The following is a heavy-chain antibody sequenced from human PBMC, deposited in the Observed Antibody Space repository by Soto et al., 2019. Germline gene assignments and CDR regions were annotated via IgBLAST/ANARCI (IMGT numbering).Heavy chain of an antibody. Sequence: QVQLVQSGAEVKKPGASVKVSCKASGYTFTSYAMHWVRQAPGQRLEWMGWINAGNGSTKYSQKFQGRVTITRDTSASTAYMELSSLRSEDTAVYYCARFFDSNYYYYGMDVWGQGTTVTVSS. D-gene: IGHD3-9*01. CDR2: INAGNGST. CDR3: ARFFDSNYYYYGMDV. V-gene: IGHV1-3*01. J-gene: IGHJ6*02. CDR1: GYTFTSYA.